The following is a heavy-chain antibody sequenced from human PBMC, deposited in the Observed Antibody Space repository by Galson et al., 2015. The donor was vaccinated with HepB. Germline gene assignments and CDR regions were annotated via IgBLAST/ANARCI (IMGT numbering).Heavy chain of an antibody. Sequence: SLRLSCAASGFTFSSYSMNWVRQAPGKGLEWVSYISSSSSTIYYADSVKGRFTISRDNAKNSLYLQMNSLRAEDTAVYYCARDSRIHESFYDYWGQGTLVTVSS. CDR3: ARDSRIHESFYDY. CDR1: GFTFSSYS. J-gene: IGHJ4*02. D-gene: IGHD5-18*01. V-gene: IGHV3-48*01. CDR2: ISSSSSTI.